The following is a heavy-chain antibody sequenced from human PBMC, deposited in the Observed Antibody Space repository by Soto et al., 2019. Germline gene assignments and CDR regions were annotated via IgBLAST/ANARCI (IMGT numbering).Heavy chain of an antibody. J-gene: IGHJ5*01. D-gene: IGHD7-27*01. V-gene: IGHV4-34*01. Sequence: SETRSLTCAFYGFSFNPYHCSFIRQPPVKRLEWIGEIDHTGRTNYNPSVKGRVTMSVDTSKNQFSLNLRSVTAADTAVYFCARSMNANNNNNWGLDSWGQGTLVTVSS. CDR2: IDHTGRT. CDR3: ARSMNANNNNNWGLDS. CDR1: GFSFNPYH.